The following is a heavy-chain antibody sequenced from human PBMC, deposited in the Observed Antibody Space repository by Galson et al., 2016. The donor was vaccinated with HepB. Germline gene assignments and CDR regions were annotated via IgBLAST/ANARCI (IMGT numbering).Heavy chain of an antibody. CDR3: AFGTWLDY. V-gene: IGHV3-7*01. CDR1: GFAFSTSW. Sequence: SLRLSCAVSGFAFSTSWMTWVRQAPGKGLEYLANTKKDGSETHYADSVRGRFTISRDNAKNSLFLQMSSLRAEDTAVYYCAFGTWLDYWGQGTLVTVSS. J-gene: IGHJ4*02. D-gene: IGHD2-15*01. CDR2: TKKDGSET.